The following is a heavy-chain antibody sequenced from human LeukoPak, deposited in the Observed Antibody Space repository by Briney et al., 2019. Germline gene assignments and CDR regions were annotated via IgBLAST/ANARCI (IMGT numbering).Heavy chain of an antibody. D-gene: IGHD3-9*01. CDR3: ARLRPDYDILTGFPMDV. J-gene: IGHJ6*02. CDR1: GGSFSSYY. V-gene: IGHV4-4*07. CDR2: IYISGST. Sequence: SETLSLTCTVSGGSFSSYYWSWIRQPAGKGLEWIGRIYISGSTNYNPSLKRRVTQSVDTSKNQFSLKLSSVTAVDTAVYYCARLRPDYDILTGFPMDVWGPGTTVTVSS.